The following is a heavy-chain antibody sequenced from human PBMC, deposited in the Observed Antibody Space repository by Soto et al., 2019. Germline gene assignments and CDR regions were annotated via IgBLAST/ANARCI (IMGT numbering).Heavy chain of an antibody. D-gene: IGHD2-8*01. J-gene: IGHJ4*02. Sequence: QVQLQESGPGLVKPSETLSLTCTVSGGSISSYYWSWIRQPPGKGLEWIGYIYYSGSSYYNPSLRSRVTISVDTSKNQVSLKLSSVTAADPAVYYCASLGRGNGLDYWGQGTLVTVSS. CDR3: ASLGRGNGLDY. V-gene: IGHV4-59*08. CDR1: GGSISSYY. CDR2: IYYSGSS.